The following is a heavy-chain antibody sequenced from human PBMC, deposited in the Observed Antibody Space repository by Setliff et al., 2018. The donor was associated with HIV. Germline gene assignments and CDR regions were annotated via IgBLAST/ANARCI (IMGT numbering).Heavy chain of an antibody. CDR2: IYYHGST. CDR1: GGSISSTNYF. Sequence: PSETLSLTCTVSGGSISSTNYFWGWIRQPPGKGVEWIGTIYYHGSTYYNPSLKSRVTISIDTSKNQFSLQLTSVTAADTAVYYCVNPSGAMGDFDSWGQETRVTVSS. D-gene: IGHD3-16*01. V-gene: IGHV4-39*01. J-gene: IGHJ4*02. CDR3: VNPSGAMGDFDS.